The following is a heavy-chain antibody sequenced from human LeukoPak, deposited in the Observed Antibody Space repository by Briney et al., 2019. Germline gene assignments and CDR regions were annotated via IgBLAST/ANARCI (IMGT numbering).Heavy chain of an antibody. D-gene: IGHD3-22*01. CDR3: ATNYHDSGGLFDH. V-gene: IGHV3-66*01. CDR1: GFTVSSKY. CDR2: IYSVGTT. J-gene: IGHJ4*02. Sequence: PGGSLRLSCVASGFTVSSKYMTWVRQAPGKGLEWVSVIYSVGTTYYADSVKDRFTISRDNSKSTLYLQMNSLRAEDTAVYYCATNYHDSGGLFDHWGQGTLVTVSS.